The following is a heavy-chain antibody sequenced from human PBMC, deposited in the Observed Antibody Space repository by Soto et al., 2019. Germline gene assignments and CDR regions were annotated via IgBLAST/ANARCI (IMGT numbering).Heavy chain of an antibody. CDR1: GFTFRSYA. CDR2: MSYDGSNK. D-gene: IGHD6-19*01. V-gene: IGHV3-30-3*01. Sequence: QVQLVESGGGVVQPGRSLRLSCAASGFTFRSYAMHWDRQAPGNGLACVAVMSYDGSNKYYAESVKGRFTISRDNSKNTLYRQMNRRRAEDTAVDYCARDKSPYSSGWHNRHFDYWCQGTLVTVSS. J-gene: IGHJ4*02. CDR3: ARDKSPYSSGWHNRHFDY.